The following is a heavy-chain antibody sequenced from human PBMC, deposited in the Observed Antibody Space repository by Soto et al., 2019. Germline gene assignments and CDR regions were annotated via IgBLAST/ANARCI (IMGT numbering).Heavy chain of an antibody. V-gene: IGHV4-31*03. Sequence: SETLSLTCTVSGGSISSGGYYWSWIRQHPGKGLEWIGYIYYSGSTYYNPSLKSRVTISVDTSKNQFSLKLSSVTAADTTVYYCARDNGGYPGFAYWGQGTLVTVSS. CDR2: IYYSGST. CDR3: ARDNGGYPGFAY. J-gene: IGHJ4*02. CDR1: GGSISSGGYY. D-gene: IGHD2-8*01.